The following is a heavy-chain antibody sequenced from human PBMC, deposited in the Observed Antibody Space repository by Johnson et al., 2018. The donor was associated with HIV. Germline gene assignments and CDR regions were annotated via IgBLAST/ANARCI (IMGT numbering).Heavy chain of an antibody. CDR1: KFTFTNYW. J-gene: IGHJ3*02. V-gene: IGHV3-7*02. Sequence: MQLVESGGGLVQPGGSLRLSCADSKFTFTNYWMSWVRQAPGKGLEWVANIKQDGSEKYYVDSVKGRFTISRDNAKNSLYLQMNSLRAEDTAVYYCATGVVVTAMNDAFDIWGQGSMVTFSS. CDR3: ATGVVVTAMNDAFDI. D-gene: IGHD2-21*02. CDR2: IKQDGSEK.